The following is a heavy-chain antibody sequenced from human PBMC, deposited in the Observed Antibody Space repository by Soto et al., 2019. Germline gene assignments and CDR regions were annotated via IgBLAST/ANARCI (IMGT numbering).Heavy chain of an antibody. CDR3: AKTIGD. J-gene: IGHJ4*02. D-gene: IGHD3-16*01. CDR2: ISYDGSNK. Sequence: QVQLVESGGGVVQPGRSLRLSCAASGFTFSSYGMHWVRQAPGKGLEWVAVISYDGSNKYYADSVKGRFTISRDNSKNTLYLQMNSLRAEDTAVYYCAKTIGDWGQGTLVTVSS. CDR1: GFTFSSYG. V-gene: IGHV3-30*18.